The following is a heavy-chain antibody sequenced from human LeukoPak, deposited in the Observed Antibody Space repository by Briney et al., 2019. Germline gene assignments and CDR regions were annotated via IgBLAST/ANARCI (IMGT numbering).Heavy chain of an antibody. CDR2: ISAYNGNT. D-gene: IGHD6-19*01. CDR3: ARSYSSGWPPDY. CDR1: GGTFSSYA. Sequence: ASVKVSCKASGGTFSSYAISWVRQAPGQGLEWMGWISAYNGNTNYAQKLQGRVTMTTDTSTSTAYMELRSLRSDDTAVYYCARSYSSGWPPDYWGQGTLVTVSS. V-gene: IGHV1-18*01. J-gene: IGHJ4*02.